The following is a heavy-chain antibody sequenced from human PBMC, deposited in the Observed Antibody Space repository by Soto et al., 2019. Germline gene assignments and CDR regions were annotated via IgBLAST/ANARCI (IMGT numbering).Heavy chain of an antibody. CDR2: IYTSGST. CDR1: GGSISSYY. V-gene: IGHV4-4*07. Sequence: PSETLSLTXTVSGGSISSYYWSWIRQPAGKGLEWIGRIYTSGSTNYNPSLKSRVTMSVDTSKNQFSLKLSSVTAADTAVYYCARDTMYYYDSSGYESSYYFDYWGQGTLVTVSS. CDR3: ARDTMYYYDSSGYESSYYFDY. D-gene: IGHD3-22*01. J-gene: IGHJ4*02.